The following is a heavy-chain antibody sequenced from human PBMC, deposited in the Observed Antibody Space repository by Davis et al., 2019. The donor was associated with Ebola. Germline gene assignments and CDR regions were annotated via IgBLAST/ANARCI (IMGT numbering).Heavy chain of an antibody. V-gene: IGHV5-10-1*01. CDR3: ARSRGYNYDYSDY. D-gene: IGHD5-18*01. Sequence: GESLKISCKGSGNGFTNYWIGWVRRMPGKGLEWMGRIDPSDSYTNYSPSFQGHVAISVDKSISTAYLQWSSLEASDTAMYYCARSRGYNYDYSDYWGQGTLVTVSS. CDR1: GNGFTNYW. J-gene: IGHJ4*02. CDR2: IDPSDSYT.